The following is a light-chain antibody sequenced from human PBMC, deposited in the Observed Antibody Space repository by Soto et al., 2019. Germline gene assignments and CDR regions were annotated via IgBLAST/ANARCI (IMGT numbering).Light chain of an antibody. V-gene: IGKV3-11*01. CDR3: QQRSNRGFT. J-gene: IGKJ3*01. CDR1: QTVSSY. Sequence: EIVLTQSPATLSLSPGERATLSCRASQTVSSYLAWYQQKPGQAPRLLIYDASNRTTGIPARFSGSGSGTDFTLIISRLEPEDFAVYYCQQRSNRGFTFGPGTKVDIK. CDR2: DAS.